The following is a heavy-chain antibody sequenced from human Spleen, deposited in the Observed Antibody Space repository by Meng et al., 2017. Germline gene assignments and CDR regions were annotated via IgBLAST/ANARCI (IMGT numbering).Heavy chain of an antibody. CDR3: ATYRYPDSTAGYTDY. CDR1: GYTFTSYD. D-gene: IGHD5-24*01. CDR2: MNPNSGNT. V-gene: IGHV1-8*03. J-gene: IGHJ4*02. Sequence: ASVKVSCKASGYTFTSYDINWVRQATGQGLEWMGWMNPNSGNTGYAQKFQGRVTITRDTSISTVYMELSSLRSEDTAVYYCATYRYPDSTAGYTDYWGQGTLVTVSS.